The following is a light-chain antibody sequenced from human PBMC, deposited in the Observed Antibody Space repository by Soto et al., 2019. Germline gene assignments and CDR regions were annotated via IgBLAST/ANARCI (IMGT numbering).Light chain of an antibody. J-gene: IGLJ2*01. V-gene: IGLV2-14*01. CDR2: EVS. CDR3: SSYTRTTLLV. CDR1: SSYVGGYND. Sequence: QSALTQPASVSGSPGPSITLSCTGSSSYVGGYNDVSWYQQHPGTAPKLMIYEVSNRPSGGSNRFSGSKSGNTASLTISGLQAEDEADYYCSSYTRTTLLVFGGGTKLTVL.